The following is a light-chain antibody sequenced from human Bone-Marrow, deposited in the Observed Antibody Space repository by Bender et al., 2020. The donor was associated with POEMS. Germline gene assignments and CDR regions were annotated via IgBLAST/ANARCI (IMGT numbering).Light chain of an antibody. J-gene: IGLJ2*01. CDR3: CSFAGSSIYVL. V-gene: IGLV2-23*02. CDR2: DVT. Sequence: QSALTQPASVSGSPGQSVTISCTGTSSDVGGYNYVSWYQQHPGKAPKLMIYDVTKRPSGVSNRFSGSKSGNTASLTISGLLVEDEADYYCCSFAGSSIYVLFGGGTKLTVL. CDR1: SSDVGGYNY.